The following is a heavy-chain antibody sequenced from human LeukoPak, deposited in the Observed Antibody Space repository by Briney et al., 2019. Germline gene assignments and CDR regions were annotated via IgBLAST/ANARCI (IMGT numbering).Heavy chain of an antibody. J-gene: IGHJ4*02. V-gene: IGHV4-39*01. CDR3: AGLAQDLGTLDY. Sequence: SETLSLTCTVSGGSISSSSYYWGWIRQPPGKGLEWIGSIYYSGSTYYNPSLKSRVTISVDTSKNQFSLKLSSVTAADTAVYYCAGLAQDLGTLDYWGQGTLVTVSS. CDR2: IYYSGST. CDR1: GGSISSSSYY. D-gene: IGHD7-27*01.